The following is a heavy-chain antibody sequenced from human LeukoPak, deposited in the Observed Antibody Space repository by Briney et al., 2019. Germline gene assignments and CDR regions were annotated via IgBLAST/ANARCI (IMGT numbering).Heavy chain of an antibody. J-gene: IGHJ4*02. CDR2: IKQDGSEK. CDR1: GFTFSSYW. Sequence: GGSLRLSCAASGFTFSSYWMSWVRQAPGKGLEWVANIKQDGSEKYYVDSVKGRFTISRDNAKNSLYLQMNSLRAEDTAVYYCAGSMVRGVIRSFDYWGQGTLVTVSS. D-gene: IGHD3-10*01. CDR3: AGSMVRGVIRSFDY. V-gene: IGHV3-7*01.